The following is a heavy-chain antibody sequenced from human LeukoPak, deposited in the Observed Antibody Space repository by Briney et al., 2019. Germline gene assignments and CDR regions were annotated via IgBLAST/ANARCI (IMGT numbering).Heavy chain of an antibody. D-gene: IGHD3-9*01. Sequence: PSETLSLTCTVSGGSIGSGTHYYNWIRQHPGKGLEWIGYIYHTGITSYNPSLKSRVIMSVDTSINQVSLKLSSLTAADTAVYYCARGLHFDWSRFSTDAFDIWGQGTMVTVSS. CDR1: GGSIGSGTHY. V-gene: IGHV4-31*03. CDR3: ARGLHFDWSRFSTDAFDI. J-gene: IGHJ3*02. CDR2: IYHTGIT.